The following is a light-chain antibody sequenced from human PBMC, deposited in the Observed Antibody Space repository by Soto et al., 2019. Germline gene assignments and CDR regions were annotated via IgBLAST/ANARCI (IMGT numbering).Light chain of an antibody. CDR2: AAS. J-gene: IGKJ4*01. V-gene: IGKV1-39*01. CDR1: QSISSY. CDR3: QQSYSTPQIT. Sequence: DIQIAQTPSSLSASVGDRFTVTCRASQSISSYLNWYQQKPGKAPKLLMYAASSLQSGVPSRFSGSGSGTDFTLTIGSLQPEDFATYYCQQSYSTPQITFGGGTKVDI.